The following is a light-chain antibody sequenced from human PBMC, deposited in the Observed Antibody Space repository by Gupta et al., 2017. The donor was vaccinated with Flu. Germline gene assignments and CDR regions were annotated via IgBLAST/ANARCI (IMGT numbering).Light chain of an antibody. Sequence: PSSLAASVGDRVTITCRSSANINSYLNWYQQRPGKAPKLLIYAASALQSGVPSRFSGSGSGTEFTLTIDRLQSEDFATYCCQQRLTTPYTFGQGTKMQIK. CDR3: QQRLTTPYT. CDR2: AAS. CDR1: ANINSY. J-gene: IGKJ2*01. V-gene: IGKV1-39*01.